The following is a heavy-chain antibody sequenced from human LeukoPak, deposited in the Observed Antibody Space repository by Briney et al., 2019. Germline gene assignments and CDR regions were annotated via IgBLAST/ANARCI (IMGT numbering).Heavy chain of an antibody. CDR3: ARGLGSSIAAAGSAFDI. V-gene: IGHV3-13*01. CDR2: IGTAGDT. D-gene: IGHD6-13*01. CDR1: GFTFSSYD. J-gene: IGHJ3*02. Sequence: GGSLRLSCAAFGFTFSSYDMHWVRQATGKGLEWVSAIGTAGDTYYPGSVKGRFTISRENAKNSLYLQMNSLRAGDTAVYYCARGLGSSIAAAGSAFDIWGQGTMVTVSS.